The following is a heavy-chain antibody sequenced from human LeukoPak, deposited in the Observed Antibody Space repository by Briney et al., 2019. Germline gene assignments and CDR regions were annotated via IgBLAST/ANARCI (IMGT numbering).Heavy chain of an antibody. J-gene: IGHJ4*02. CDR1: GFTFNTYS. CDR3: ARDQGYDSRGYYYPYHFDC. CDR2: ISSSGTYT. D-gene: IGHD3-22*01. V-gene: IGHV3-21*01. Sequence: GGSLRLSCAASGFTFNTYSMNWVRQAPGKGLEWVSSISSSGTYTYYADSVKGRFTISRDDAKNSLYLQMNSLRAEDTAVYYCARDQGYDSRGYYYPYHFDCWGQGTLVTVSS.